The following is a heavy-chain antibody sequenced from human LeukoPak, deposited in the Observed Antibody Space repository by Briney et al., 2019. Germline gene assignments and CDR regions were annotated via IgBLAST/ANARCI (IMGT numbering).Heavy chain of an antibody. CDR2: ISGSGGST. J-gene: IGHJ4*02. CDR1: GFTFSSYA. V-gene: IGHV3-23*01. Sequence: PGGSLRLSCAASGFTFSSYAMSWVRQAPGKGLEWVSAISGSGGSTYYADSVKGRFTISRDNAKNSLYLQMNSLRAGDTAVYYCARANYGSGSPYYFDYWGQGTLVTVSS. CDR3: ARANYGSGSPYYFDY. D-gene: IGHD3-10*01.